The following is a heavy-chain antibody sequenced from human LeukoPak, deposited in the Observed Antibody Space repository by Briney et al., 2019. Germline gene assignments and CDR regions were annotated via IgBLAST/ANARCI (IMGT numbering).Heavy chain of an antibody. J-gene: IGHJ4*02. Sequence: PETLSLTCTVSGGSISSYYWTWIRQPPGKGLEWIGYIYYSGSTNYNPSLKSRVTISVDTSKNQFSLKLSSVTAADTAVYYCARGRGAVAGALDYWGQGTLVTVSA. V-gene: IGHV4-59*01. D-gene: IGHD6-19*01. CDR1: GGSISSYY. CDR3: ARGRGAVAGALDY. CDR2: IYYSGST.